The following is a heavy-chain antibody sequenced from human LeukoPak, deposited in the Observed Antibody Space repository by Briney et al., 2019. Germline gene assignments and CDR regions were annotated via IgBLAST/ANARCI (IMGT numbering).Heavy chain of an antibody. CDR3: ALSGYYNYYYYMDV. V-gene: IGHV1-46*01. CDR1: GGTFSSYA. CDR2: INPSGGST. Sequence: GASVKVSCKASGGTFSSYAISWVRQAPGQGLKWMGIINPSGGSTSYAQKFQGRVTMTRDTSTSTVYMELSSLRSEDTAVYYCALSGYYNYYYYMDVWGKGTTVTVSS. D-gene: IGHD3-3*01. J-gene: IGHJ6*03.